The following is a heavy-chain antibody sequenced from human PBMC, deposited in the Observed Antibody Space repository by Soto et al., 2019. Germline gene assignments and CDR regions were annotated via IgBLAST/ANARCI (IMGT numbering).Heavy chain of an antibody. Sequence: QVQLVQSGAEVKKPGASVKVSCKASGYTFTSYGISWVRQAPGQGLEWMGWISAYNGNTNYAQKLQGRVTMTTDTSTSTAYMELRSLRSDDTAVYYCARDHCSSTSCYGPAGEYYYYGMDVWGQGTTVTVSS. CDR3: ARDHCSSTSCYGPAGEYYYYGMDV. J-gene: IGHJ6*02. CDR1: GYTFTSYG. CDR2: ISAYNGNT. D-gene: IGHD2-2*01. V-gene: IGHV1-18*01.